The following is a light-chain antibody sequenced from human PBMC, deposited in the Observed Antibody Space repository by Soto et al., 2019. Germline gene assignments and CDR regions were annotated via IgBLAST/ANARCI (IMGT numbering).Light chain of an antibody. Sequence: EIVLTQSPGTLSLSPGERATLSCRASQSVSSSYVAWYQQKPAQAPSLLIYGASSRATGIPDRFSCSGSGTDFTLTISRLEPEDFAVYYCQQYGSSPPRTFGQGTKVEIK. V-gene: IGKV3-20*01. CDR2: GAS. CDR1: QSVSSSY. CDR3: QQYGSSPPRT. J-gene: IGKJ1*01.